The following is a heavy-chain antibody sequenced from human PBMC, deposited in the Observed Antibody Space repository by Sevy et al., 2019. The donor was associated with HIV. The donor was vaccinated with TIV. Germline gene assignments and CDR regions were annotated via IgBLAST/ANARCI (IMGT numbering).Heavy chain of an antibody. CDR3: SVQGERY. J-gene: IGHJ4*02. CDR1: GFPFNKEW. Sequence: GGSLRLSCSASGFPFNKEWMSWVRQAPGKGLEWVGRIKSNKDGGATDYAAPANGRFTISRDDSKNTLYWQMNSLKIEDTGFYYCSVQGERYWGLGTLVTVSS. D-gene: IGHD3-16*01. CDR2: IKSNKDGGAT. V-gene: IGHV3-15*01.